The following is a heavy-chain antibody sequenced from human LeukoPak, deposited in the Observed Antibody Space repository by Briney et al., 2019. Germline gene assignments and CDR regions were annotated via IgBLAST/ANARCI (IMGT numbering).Heavy chain of an antibody. CDR2: IYYSGST. CDR3: ARHRTNDLGYCSGGSCYVLP. V-gene: IGHV4-39*01. D-gene: IGHD2-15*01. Sequence: PSETLSLTCTVSGGSISSSSYYWGWIRQPPGKGLEWIGSIYYSGSTYYNPSLKSRVTISVDTSKNQFSLKLSSVTAADTAVYYCARHRTNDLGYCSGGSCYVLPWGQGTTVTVSS. CDR1: GGSISSSSYY. J-gene: IGHJ6*02.